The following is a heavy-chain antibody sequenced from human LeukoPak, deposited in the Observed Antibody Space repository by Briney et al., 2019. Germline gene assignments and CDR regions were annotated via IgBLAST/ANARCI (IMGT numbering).Heavy chain of an antibody. CDR2: IHYSGST. J-gene: IGHJ3*02. CDR1: GDSISSYY. CDR3: ARPAVAGTNLVAFDI. D-gene: IGHD6-19*01. V-gene: IGHV4-59*08. Sequence: SETLSLTCVVSGDSISSYYWSWIRQPPGKGLEWIGYIHYSGSTNYNPSLTSRVTISVDTSKNQFSLKLSSVTAADTAVYYCARPAVAGTNLVAFDIWGQGTMVTVSS.